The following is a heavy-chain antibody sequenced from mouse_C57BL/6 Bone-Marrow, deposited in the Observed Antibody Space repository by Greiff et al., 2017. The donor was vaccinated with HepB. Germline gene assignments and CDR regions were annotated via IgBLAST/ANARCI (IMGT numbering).Heavy chain of an antibody. D-gene: IGHD1-1*01. V-gene: IGHV5-6*01. Sequence: EVKLVESGGDLVKPGGSLKLSCAASGFTFSSYGMSWVRQTPDKRLEWVATISSGGSYTYYPDSVKGRFTISRDNAKNTLYLQMSSLKSEDTAMYYCARHLLIRFDYWGQGTTLTVSS. J-gene: IGHJ2*01. CDR3: ARHLLIRFDY. CDR2: ISSGGSYT. CDR1: GFTFSSYG.